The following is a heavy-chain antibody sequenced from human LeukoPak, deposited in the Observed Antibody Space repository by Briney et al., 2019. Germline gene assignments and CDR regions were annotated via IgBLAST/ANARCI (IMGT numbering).Heavy chain of an antibody. CDR2: IYPGESDT. V-gene: IGHV5-51*01. J-gene: IGHJ4*02. D-gene: IGHD5-24*01. CDR1: GYSFTSYW. Sequence: GEPLKISCKGSGYSFTSYWLGWVRPMPGKGLGWMGIIYPGESDTRYSPSFQGQVPISADKYISTAYLQWSSLKASDTAMYYCATILRDGYDSYYFDYWGQGTLVTVSS. CDR3: ATILRDGYDSYYFDY.